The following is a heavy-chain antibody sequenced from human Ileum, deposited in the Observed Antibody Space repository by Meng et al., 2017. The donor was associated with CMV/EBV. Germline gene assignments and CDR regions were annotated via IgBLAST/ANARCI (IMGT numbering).Heavy chain of an antibody. CDR2: INEDGSQT. Sequence: GESLKISCAASGFTFSSHWMSWARQAPGKGLEWVANINEDGSQTYYVDSLKGRFTISRDNAKNLLYLQMISLRAEDTAIYYCAKQLTGSAAWWFDPWGQGTLVTVSS. CDR3: AKQLTGSAAWWFDP. V-gene: IGHV3-7*01. CDR1: GFTFSSHW. D-gene: IGHD1-1*01. J-gene: IGHJ5*02.